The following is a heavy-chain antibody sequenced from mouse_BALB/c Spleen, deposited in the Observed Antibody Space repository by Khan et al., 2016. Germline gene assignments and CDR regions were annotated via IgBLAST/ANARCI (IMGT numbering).Heavy chain of an antibody. D-gene: IGHD4-1*01. CDR1: GFTFSNYW. J-gene: IGHJ2*01. CDR2: IRLKSNNYAT. V-gene: IGHV6-6*02. CDR3: TRNWDVYYFDY. Sequence: EVKLEVSGGGLVQPGGSMKLSCVASGFTFSNYWMNWVRQSPEKGLEWVAEIRLKSNNYATHYAESVKGRFTISRDDSKSSVYLQMNNLRAEDTGIYYCTRNWDVYYFDYWGQGTTLTVSS.